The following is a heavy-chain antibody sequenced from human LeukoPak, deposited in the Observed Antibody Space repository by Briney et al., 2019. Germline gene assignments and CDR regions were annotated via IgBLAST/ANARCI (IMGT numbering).Heavy chain of an antibody. CDR2: ISPDGSET. CDR3: ARAFIALNSAALPDY. Sequence: GRSLRLSCAASGFSFSSYTMHWVRQAPGKGLEWVALISPDGSETHYADSVKGRFTISRDNSENTVFLQMSNLRAEDTALYHCARAFIALNSAALPDYWGHGILVTVSS. J-gene: IGHJ4*01. CDR1: GFSFSSYT. D-gene: IGHD2-2*01. V-gene: IGHV3-30*15.